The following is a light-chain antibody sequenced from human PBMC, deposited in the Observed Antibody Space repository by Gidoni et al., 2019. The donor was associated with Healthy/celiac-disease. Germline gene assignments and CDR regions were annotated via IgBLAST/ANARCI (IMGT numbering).Light chain of an antibody. V-gene: IGLV2-14*01. CDR3: SSYTSSSTLVV. CDR2: EVS. J-gene: IGLJ2*01. Sequence: QSALTQPASVSWSPGPSITISCTGTSSDVGGYNYVPWYQQHPGKAPKLMIYEVSNRPSGVSNRFSGSKSGNTASLTISGLQAEDEADYYCSSYTSSSTLVVFGGGTKLTVL. CDR1: SSDVGGYNY.